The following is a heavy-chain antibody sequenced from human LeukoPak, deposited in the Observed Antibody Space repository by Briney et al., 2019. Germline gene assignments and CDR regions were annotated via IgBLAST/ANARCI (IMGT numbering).Heavy chain of an antibody. CDR3: ARDRVGASD. D-gene: IGHD1-26*01. CDR2: ISSSGSTM. Sequence: GGSLRLSCAASGFTFSGYWMNWVRQAPWKGLEWVSYISSSGSTMYYADSVKGRFTVSRDNSKNTLYLQMNSLRAEDTAVYYCARDRVGASDWGQGTLVTVSS. J-gene: IGHJ4*02. V-gene: IGHV3-48*01. CDR1: GFTFSGYW.